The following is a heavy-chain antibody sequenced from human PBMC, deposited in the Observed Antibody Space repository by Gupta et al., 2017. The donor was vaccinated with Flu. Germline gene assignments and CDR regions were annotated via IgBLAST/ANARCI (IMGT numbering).Heavy chain of an antibody. CDR2: INAGNGNT. Sequence: QVQLVQSGAEVKKPGASVKVSCKASGYTFTSYAMHWVRQAPGQRLEWMGWINAGNGNTKYSQKFQGRVTITRDTSASTAYMELSSLRSEDTAVYYCARAGHSSSWYQWWYFDLWGRGTLVTVSS. D-gene: IGHD6-13*01. J-gene: IGHJ2*01. V-gene: IGHV1-3*01. CDR1: GYTFTSYA. CDR3: ARAGHSSSWYQWWYFDL.